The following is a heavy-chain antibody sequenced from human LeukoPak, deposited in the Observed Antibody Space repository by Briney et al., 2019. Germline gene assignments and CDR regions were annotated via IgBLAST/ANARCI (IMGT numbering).Heavy chain of an antibody. D-gene: IGHD3-3*01. CDR3: ARGYDFWSGYFFDY. J-gene: IGHJ4*02. CDR1: GGSISSYY. Sequence: SETLSLTCTVSGGSISSYYWSWIRQPPGKGLEWIGYIYYSGSTNYNPSLKSRVTISVDTSKNQFSLKLSSVTAADTAVYYCARGYDFWSGYFFDYWGQGTLVTVSS. V-gene: IGHV4-59*01. CDR2: IYYSGST.